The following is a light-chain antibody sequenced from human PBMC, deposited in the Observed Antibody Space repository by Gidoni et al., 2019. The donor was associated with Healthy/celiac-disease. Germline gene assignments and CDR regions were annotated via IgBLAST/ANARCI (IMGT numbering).Light chain of an antibody. V-gene: IGLV3-21*03. CDR1: NIGSKS. J-gene: IGLJ7*01. Sequence: SFVPTQPPSVSVAPGKTARITCGGNNIGSKSVHWYQQKPGQAPVLVVYDDSDRPSGIPERFSGSNSGNTATLTISRVEAGDEADYYCQVWDSSSDLAVFGGGTQLTVL. CDR2: DDS. CDR3: QVWDSSSDLAV.